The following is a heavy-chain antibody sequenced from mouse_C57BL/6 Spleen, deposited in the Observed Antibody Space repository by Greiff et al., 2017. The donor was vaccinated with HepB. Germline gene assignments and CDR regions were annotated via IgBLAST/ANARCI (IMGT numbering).Heavy chain of an antibody. CDR1: GYTFTDYY. D-gene: IGHD2-4*01. J-gene: IGHJ2*01. CDR3: ARDYDGEAIDY. V-gene: IGHV1-19*01. Sequence: VHVKQSGPVLVKPGASVKMSCKASGYTFTDYYMNWVKQSHGKSLEWIGVINPYNGGTSYNQKFKGKATLTVDKSSSTAYMELNSLTSEDSAVYYCARDYDGEAIDYWGQGTTLTVSS. CDR2: INPYNGGT.